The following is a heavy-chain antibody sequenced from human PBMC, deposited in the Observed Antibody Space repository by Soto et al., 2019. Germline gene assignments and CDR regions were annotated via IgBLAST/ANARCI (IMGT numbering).Heavy chain of an antibody. CDR1: GFPFSSYA. V-gene: IGHV3-23*01. D-gene: IGHD6-19*01. J-gene: IGHJ4*02. CDR2: IANSGGTT. CDR3: AKRIASSGSGWDS. Sequence: DVQLLESGGALVQPGESLRLSCAASGFPFSSYAMTWVRQAPGKGLEWVSGIANSGGTTFYADSVRGRFTISRDNSKNTLYLQMNNLRAEDTAIYYCAKRIASSGSGWDSWGQGTLVTVSS.